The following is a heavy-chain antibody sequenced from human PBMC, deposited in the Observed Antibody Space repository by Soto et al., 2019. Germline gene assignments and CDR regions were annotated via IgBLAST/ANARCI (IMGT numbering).Heavy chain of an antibody. D-gene: IGHD3-10*01. CDR3: ARLVYDTRLNYMYFDF. CDR1: GVSISSGNW. Sequence: SETLSLTCAVSGVSISSGNWRTWVRQSPQRGLEYIGEIFHDGTANYYPSFERRVAISVDTSKNQFSLKLTSVTAADTAIYFCARLVYDTRLNYMYFDFWGQGTLVTVSS. V-gene: IGHV4-4*02. CDR2: IFHDGTA. J-gene: IGHJ4*02.